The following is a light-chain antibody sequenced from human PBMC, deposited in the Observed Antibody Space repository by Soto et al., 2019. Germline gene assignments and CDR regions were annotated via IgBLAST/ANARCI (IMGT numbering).Light chain of an antibody. J-gene: IGKJ1*01. CDR1: QSIINN. V-gene: IGKV3-20*01. CDR2: GAS. Sequence: EIVFTQSPPTLSLSPGERATLSCRASQSIINNLAWYQQKPGQAPRLLIYGASNRATGIPDRFSGSGSGTDFTLTISRLEPEDFAVYYCQQYGSSGTFGQGTKVDIK. CDR3: QQYGSSGT.